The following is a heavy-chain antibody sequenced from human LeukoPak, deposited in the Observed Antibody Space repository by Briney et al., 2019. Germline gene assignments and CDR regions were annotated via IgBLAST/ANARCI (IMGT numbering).Heavy chain of an antibody. CDR3: ARGGTWPLRFDP. CDR2: INTKGET. D-gene: IGHD1-1*01. V-gene: IGHV4-4*09. J-gene: IGHJ5*02. Sequence: SETLSLTCTVSGVSMSAYQWSWVRQSPEKGLEWIGCINTKGETSYNPSLKSRVTTSVDTSKSQFSLRLTSVTAADTAVYYCARGGTWPLRFDPWGQGTLVTVSS. CDR1: GVSMSAYQ.